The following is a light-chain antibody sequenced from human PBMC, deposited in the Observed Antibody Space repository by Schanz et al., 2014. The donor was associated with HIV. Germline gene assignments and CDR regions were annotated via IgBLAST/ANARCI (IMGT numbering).Light chain of an antibody. V-gene: IGLV1-44*01. CDR1: SSNIGSNT. Sequence: QSMLTQPPSASGTPGQRVTISCSGSSSNIGSNTVNWYQQLPGTAPKLLIYSNNQRPSGVPDRFSGSKSGTSASLAISGLQTGDEADYYCATWHSSLREVVFGGGTKLTVL. CDR3: ATWHSSLREVV. CDR2: SNN. J-gene: IGLJ2*01.